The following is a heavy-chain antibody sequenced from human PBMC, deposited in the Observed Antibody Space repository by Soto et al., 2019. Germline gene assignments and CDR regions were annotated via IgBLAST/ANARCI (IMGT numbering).Heavy chain of an antibody. CDR1: GGTFSSHS. CDR3: ARDVGYGDFSAALLD. CDR2: IITLFGTS. J-gene: IGHJ4*02. V-gene: IGHV1-69*01. D-gene: IGHD2-21*02. Sequence: EQLMQSGAEVKKPGSSVKVSCKASGGTFSSHSINWVRQAPGQGLEWMGGIITLFGTSNYAQNFQGRVTITADQSTSTAYMELNSLTSDDTAVYYCARDVGYGDFSAALLDWGQGTLVTVSS.